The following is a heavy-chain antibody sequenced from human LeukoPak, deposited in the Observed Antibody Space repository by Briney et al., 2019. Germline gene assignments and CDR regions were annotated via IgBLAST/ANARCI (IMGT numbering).Heavy chain of an antibody. CDR2: IHQSGRT. CDR3: VRDTAYGTTDY. J-gene: IGHJ4*02. V-gene: IGHV4-38-2*02. D-gene: IGHD1-1*01. CDR1: GYSISSGYY. Sequence: NPSETLSLTCTVSGYSISSGYYWGWIRQPPGKGLEWIGTIHQSGRTFYSPSLKSRITISVDTSKNQFSLKLTSVTAADTAVFYCVRDTAYGTTDYRGQGTLVTVSS.